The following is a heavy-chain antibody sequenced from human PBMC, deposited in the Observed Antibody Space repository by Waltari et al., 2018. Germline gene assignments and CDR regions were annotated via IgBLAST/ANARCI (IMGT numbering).Heavy chain of an antibody. V-gene: IGHV1-18*01. J-gene: IGHJ6*03. D-gene: IGHD3-3*01. CDR2: ISPYNDDT. Sequence: QVQLVQSGAEVKKPGASVKVACRASGYNVITYGLPWVGQAPGQGLEWMGWISPYNDDTKYSKNFQGRISMTTDLTTRTAYMELRRLRADDTAVYYCARDFWSQTSGRELSLMDVWGKGTTVTVSS. CDR3: ARDFWSQTSGRELSLMDV. CDR1: GYNVITYG.